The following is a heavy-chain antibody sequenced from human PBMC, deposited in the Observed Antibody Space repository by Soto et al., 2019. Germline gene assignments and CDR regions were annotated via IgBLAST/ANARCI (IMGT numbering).Heavy chain of an antibody. CDR3: AKGVLGYYDSSGYLDY. CDR2: FDPEDGET. D-gene: IGHD3-22*01. V-gene: IGHV1-24*01. J-gene: IGHJ4*02. Sequence: ASVKVSCKVSGYTLTELSMHWVRQAPGKGLEWMGGFDPEDGETIYAQKFQGRVTMTEDTSTDTAYMELSSLRAEDTAVYYCAKGVLGYYDSSGYLDYWGQGTLVTVSS. CDR1: GYTLTELS.